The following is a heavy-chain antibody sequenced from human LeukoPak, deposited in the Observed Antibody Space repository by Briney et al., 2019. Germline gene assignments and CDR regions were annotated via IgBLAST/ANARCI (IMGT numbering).Heavy chain of an antibody. CDR3: ARSPLGKWLFTENWFDP. V-gene: IGHV4-59*12. J-gene: IGHJ5*02. CDR1: GGSNSSYY. CDR2: IYYSGST. Sequence: SETLSLTCPFTGGSNSSYYWSWIRQPPGKELEWIGYIYYSGSTNYNLSLMRQVTIPVDTSKNQFSLKLSSVTAADTAVYYCARSPLGKWLFTENWFDPWGQGTLVTVSS. D-gene: IGHD3-22*01.